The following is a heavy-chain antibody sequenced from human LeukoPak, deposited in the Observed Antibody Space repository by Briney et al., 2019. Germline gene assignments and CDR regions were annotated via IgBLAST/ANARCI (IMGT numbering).Heavy chain of an antibody. Sequence: SETLSLTCTVSVGSISSGGYYWSWIRQHTGKGLEWIGYIYYSGSTYYNPSLKSRVTISVDTSKNQFSLKLSSVTAADTAVYYCARDLRWWSSTSYYAWYFDLWGRGTLVTVSS. CDR2: IYYSGST. D-gene: IGHD2-2*01. CDR1: VGSISSGGYY. J-gene: IGHJ2*01. V-gene: IGHV4-31*03. CDR3: ARDLRWWSSTSYYAWYFDL.